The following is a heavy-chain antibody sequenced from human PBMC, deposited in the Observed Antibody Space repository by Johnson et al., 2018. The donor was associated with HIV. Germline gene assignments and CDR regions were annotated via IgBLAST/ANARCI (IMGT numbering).Heavy chain of an antibody. Sequence: EVQLVESGGGLVQPGRSLRLSCAASGFTFDDYAMHWVRPAPGKGLEWVSGISWNSGSIGYADSVKGRFTISSDNAKNSLYLQMNSLRAEDTAVYYGARAVWGGLYDSSGYPHAFDIWGQGTMVTVSS. D-gene: IGHD3-22*01. V-gene: IGHV3-9*01. CDR3: ARAVWGGLYDSSGYPHAFDI. CDR1: GFTFDDYA. J-gene: IGHJ3*02. CDR2: ISWNSGSI.